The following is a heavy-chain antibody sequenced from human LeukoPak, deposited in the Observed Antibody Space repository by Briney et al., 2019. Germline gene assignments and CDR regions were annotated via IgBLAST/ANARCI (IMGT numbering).Heavy chain of an antibody. CDR3: AKQMWSASYYGVDV. V-gene: IGHV3-23*01. D-gene: IGHD2-21*01. CDR1: GFTFSNYA. J-gene: IGHJ6*02. CDR2: ISGSGSNT. Sequence: GGSLRLSCAASGFTFSNYAMSWVRQAPGKGLEWVSAISGSGSNTYYADSVKGRFTISRDNSKNTLHLQMNSLRAEDTALYYCAKQMWSASYYGVDVWGQGATVTVSS.